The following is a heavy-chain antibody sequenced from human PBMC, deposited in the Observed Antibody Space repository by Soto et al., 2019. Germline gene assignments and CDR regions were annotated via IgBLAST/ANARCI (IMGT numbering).Heavy chain of an antibody. D-gene: IGHD2-15*01. J-gene: IGHJ5*02. CDR3: ARELQQNWFDP. CDR1: GGTFSSYA. V-gene: IGHV1-69*12. CDR2: IIPMFDTA. Sequence: QVQLVQSGTEVKKPGSSVKVSCKASGGTFSSYAISWVRQAPGQGLEWMGGIIPMFDTANYAQKFQGRVTITADESTSTAYMELSGLRSEDTAVYYCARELQQNWFDPWGQGTLVTVSS.